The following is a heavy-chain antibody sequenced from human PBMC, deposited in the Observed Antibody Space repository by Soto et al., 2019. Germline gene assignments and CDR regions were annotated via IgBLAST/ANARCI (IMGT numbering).Heavy chain of an antibody. V-gene: IGHV3-64*02. Sequence: EVHLVESGEGLVQPGGSLRLSCAASGFTFSNYPMHWVRQAPGKGLEYVSAVSADGGTTFYADSVRGRFTMSRDNLKNTLYLEMRSLRVEDMAVYYRARGLIPYGLDVWGQGTTVTVS. CDR3: ARGLIPYGLDV. D-gene: IGHD3-16*01. CDR1: GFTFSNYP. CDR2: VSADGGTT. J-gene: IGHJ6*02.